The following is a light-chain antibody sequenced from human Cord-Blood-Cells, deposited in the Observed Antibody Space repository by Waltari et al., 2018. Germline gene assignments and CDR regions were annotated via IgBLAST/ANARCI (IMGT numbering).Light chain of an antibody. CDR3: KQALQTPHT. V-gene: IGKV2-28*01. CDR2: LGS. CDR1: QSLLHSNGYNY. Sequence: DIVMTQSPLSLPVTPGEPASISCRSSQSLLHSNGYNYLDWYLQKPGQSPQLLIYLGSNRASGVPDRFSGSGSGTDFTLNISRVEAEDVGVYYCKQALQTPHTFGGGTKVEIK. J-gene: IGKJ4*01.